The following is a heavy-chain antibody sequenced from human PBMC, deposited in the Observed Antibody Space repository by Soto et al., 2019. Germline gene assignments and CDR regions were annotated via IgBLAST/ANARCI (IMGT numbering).Heavy chain of an antibody. V-gene: IGHV3-7*01. CDR2: MNQGGSEI. Sequence: GLSLRLSCGASGFSFSSYWMSWVRQAPGKGLEWVANMNQGGSEINYVDSVRGRFTISRDNAKNLLYLQMNSLRAEDPAVYYCARDLGGGSFYAGCDAFDIWGQGTMVTVSS. CDR1: GFSFSSYW. D-gene: IGHD2-15*01. J-gene: IGHJ3*02. CDR3: ARDLGGGSFYAGCDAFDI.